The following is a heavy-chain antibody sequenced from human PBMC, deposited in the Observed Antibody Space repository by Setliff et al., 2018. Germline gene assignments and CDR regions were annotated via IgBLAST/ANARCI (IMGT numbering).Heavy chain of an antibody. J-gene: IGHJ6*03. D-gene: IGHD2-2*01. V-gene: IGHV4-38-2*02. CDR3: AREGRSSSKGWYMDV. CDR1: GFSIARGYY. Sequence: ASETLSLTCGVSGFSIARGYYWAWIRQSPGKGLEWIGSVWHSGSTFYNPSFRSRATTSVDTSKDQFSLNLTSVTAADTATYYCAREGRSSSKGWYMDVWGKGTTVTVSS. CDR2: VWHSGST.